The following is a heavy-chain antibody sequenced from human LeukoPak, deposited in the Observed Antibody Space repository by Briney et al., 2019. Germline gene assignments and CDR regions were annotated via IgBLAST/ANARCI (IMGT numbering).Heavy chain of an antibody. J-gene: IGHJ5*02. CDR1: GGSISSSNW. CDR3: ARDIQDIRLLRGKWPRFDP. Sequence: PSETLSLTCAVSGGSISSSNWWSWVRQPPGKGLEWIGEIYHSGSTNYNPSLKSRVTISVDKSKNQFSLKLSSVTAADTAVYYCARDIQDIRLLRGKWPRFDPWGQGTLVTVSS. D-gene: IGHD3-22*01. V-gene: IGHV4-4*02. CDR2: IYHSGST.